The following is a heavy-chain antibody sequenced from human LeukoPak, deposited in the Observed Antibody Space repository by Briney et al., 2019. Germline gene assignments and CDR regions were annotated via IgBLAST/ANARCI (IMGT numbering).Heavy chain of an antibody. J-gene: IGHJ4*02. Sequence: SETLSLTCTVSGGSISSYYWGWIRQPPGKGLEWIGSIYYSGSTYYNPSLKSRVTISVDASKNQFSLKLSSVTAADTAVYYCARHRRGYSYGYWGQGTLVTISS. CDR1: GGSISSYY. CDR3: ARHRRGYSYGY. D-gene: IGHD5-18*01. V-gene: IGHV4-39*01. CDR2: IYYSGST.